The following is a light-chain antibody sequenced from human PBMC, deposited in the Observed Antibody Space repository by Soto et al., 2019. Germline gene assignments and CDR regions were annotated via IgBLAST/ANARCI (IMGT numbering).Light chain of an antibody. CDR2: SND. J-gene: IGLJ3*02. V-gene: IGLV1-44*01. CDR1: SSNIGSNT. Sequence: QSVLTQPPSASETPGQRVIISCSGSSSNIGSNTVNWYQQLPGTAPKLLIYSNDQRPPGVRDRFSGSKSGTSASLAISGLQSEDEADYYCATWDNSLKAWVFGGGTKVTVL. CDR3: ATWDNSLKAWV.